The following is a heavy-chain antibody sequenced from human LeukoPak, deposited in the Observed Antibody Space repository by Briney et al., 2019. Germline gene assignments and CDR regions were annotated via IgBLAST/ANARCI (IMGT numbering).Heavy chain of an antibody. Sequence: ASVKVSCKASVYTFTSYGISWVRQAPGQELEWRGWISAYNGNTNYAQKLQGRVTMTTDTSTSTAYMELRSLRSDDTAVYYCARDLPAHYYGSGSSLLAWFDPWGQGTLVTVSS. V-gene: IGHV1-18*01. CDR3: ARDLPAHYYGSGSSLLAWFDP. D-gene: IGHD3-10*01. CDR1: VYTFTSYG. J-gene: IGHJ5*02. CDR2: ISAYNGNT.